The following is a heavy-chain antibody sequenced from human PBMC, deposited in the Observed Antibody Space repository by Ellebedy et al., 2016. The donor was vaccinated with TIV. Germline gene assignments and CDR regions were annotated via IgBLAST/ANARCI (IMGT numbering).Heavy chain of an antibody. D-gene: IGHD1-7*01. CDR2: IKQDGSNK. V-gene: IGHV3-7*01. CDR3: ARGDRAGTTRLVDY. J-gene: IGHJ4*02. Sequence: GGSLRLSCAASGFSFGSYWMLWVRQPPGKGLEWVANIKQDGSNKYYVDSVKGRFTISRDNAKNSLYLQMNTLRAEDTAVYYCARGDRAGTTRLVDYWGQGTLVTVSS. CDR1: GFSFGSYW.